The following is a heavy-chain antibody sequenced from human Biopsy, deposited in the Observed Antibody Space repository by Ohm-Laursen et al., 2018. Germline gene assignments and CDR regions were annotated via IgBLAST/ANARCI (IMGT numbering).Heavy chain of an antibody. D-gene: IGHD3-10*01. CDR2: INDSGRT. V-gene: IGHV4-34*01. CDR1: GGSFSGYY. Sequence: SDTLSLTCGVYGGSFSGYYCSWIRQPPGKGLEWIGEINDSGRTNYNPSLRSRVTFSVDTSKNQFSLKLSPVTAADTAVYYCARGTNYYGSGRNRHWFDPWGQGTQVTVSS. CDR3: ARGTNYYGSGRNRHWFDP. J-gene: IGHJ5*02.